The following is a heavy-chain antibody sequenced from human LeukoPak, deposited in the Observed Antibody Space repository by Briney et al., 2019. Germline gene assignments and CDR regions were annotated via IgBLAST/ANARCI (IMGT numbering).Heavy chain of an antibody. Sequence: PGGSLRLSCAASGFTFSSYAMSWVRQAPGKGLEWVSAISGSGGSTYYADSVKGRFTISRDNSKNTLYLQMNSLRAEDTAVYYCAKGSGWAAAGDYGMDVWGQGNTVTVSS. CDR1: GFTFSSYA. V-gene: IGHV3-23*01. CDR2: ISGSGGST. D-gene: IGHD6-13*01. J-gene: IGHJ6*02. CDR3: AKGSGWAAAGDYGMDV.